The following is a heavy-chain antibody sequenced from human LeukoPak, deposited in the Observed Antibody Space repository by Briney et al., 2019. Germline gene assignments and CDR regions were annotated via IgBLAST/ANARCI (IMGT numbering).Heavy chain of an antibody. Sequence: PGGSLRLTCAASGFTFSSYEMNWVRQAPGKGLEWVSYISSSGRTTYYGDSVKGRFTVSRDNAKNSLYLQMNSLRAEDTALYYCARDNLVGTSRQVLDYWGQGTLVTVSS. CDR1: GFTFSSYE. CDR2: ISSSGRTT. D-gene: IGHD1-26*01. CDR3: ARDNLVGTSRQVLDY. J-gene: IGHJ4*02. V-gene: IGHV3-48*03.